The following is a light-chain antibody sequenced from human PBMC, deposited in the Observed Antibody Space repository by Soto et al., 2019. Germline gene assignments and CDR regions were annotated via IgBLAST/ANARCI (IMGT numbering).Light chain of an antibody. J-gene: IGLJ3*02. CDR1: SSNIGAGYD. CDR2: GNS. V-gene: IGLV1-40*01. Sequence: QSVLTQPPSVSGAPGQRVTISCTGSSSNIGAGYDVHWYQQLPGTAPKFLIYGNSNWPSGVPDRFSGSKSGTSASLAITGLQAEDEADYYCQSYDSSLSGSVFGGGTKLTVL. CDR3: QSYDSSLSGSV.